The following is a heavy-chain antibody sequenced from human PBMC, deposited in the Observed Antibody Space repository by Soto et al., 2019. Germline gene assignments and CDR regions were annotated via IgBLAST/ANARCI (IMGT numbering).Heavy chain of an antibody. Sequence: SETLSLTCTVSGGSIDSYYWSWIRQPPGKGLEWIGYIYYSGSTNYNPSLKSRVTISVDTSKNQFSLKLSSVTAADTAVYYCASKGGYKDWFDPWGQGTLVTVSS. J-gene: IGHJ5*02. D-gene: IGHD5-12*01. CDR3: ASKGGYKDWFDP. CDR1: GGSIDSYY. V-gene: IGHV4-59*12. CDR2: IYYSGST.